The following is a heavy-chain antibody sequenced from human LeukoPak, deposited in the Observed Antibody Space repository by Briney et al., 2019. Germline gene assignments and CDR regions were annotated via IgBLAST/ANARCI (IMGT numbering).Heavy chain of an antibody. CDR2: IYPGDSDT. Sequence: GESLKISCKGSGYSFTSYWIGRVRLMPGKGLEWMGIIYPGDSDTRYSPSFQGQVTISADKSISTAYLQWSSLKASDTAMYYCASYPYSSGDDAFDIWGQGTMVTVSS. CDR3: ASYPYSSGDDAFDI. V-gene: IGHV5-51*01. J-gene: IGHJ3*02. CDR1: GYSFTSYW. D-gene: IGHD6-19*01.